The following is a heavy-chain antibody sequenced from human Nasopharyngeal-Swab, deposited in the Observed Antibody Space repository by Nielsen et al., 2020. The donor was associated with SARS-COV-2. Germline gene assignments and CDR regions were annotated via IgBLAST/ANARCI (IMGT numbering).Heavy chain of an antibody. D-gene: IGHD3-10*01. J-gene: IGHJ5*02. CDR2: FDSEDGET. V-gene: IGHV1-24*01. CDR3: ATEPAMVRGGWFDP. Sequence: ASVKVSCKVSGYTLTELSMHWVRQAPGKGLEWMGGFDSEDGETIYAQKFQGRVTMTEDTSTDTAYMELSSLRSEDTAVYYCATEPAMVRGGWFDPWGQGTLVTVSS. CDR1: GYTLTELS.